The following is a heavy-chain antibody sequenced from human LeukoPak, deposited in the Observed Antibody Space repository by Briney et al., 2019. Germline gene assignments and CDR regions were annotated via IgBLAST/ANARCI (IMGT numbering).Heavy chain of an antibody. CDR3: AVHLPGDYLDR. Sequence: GASVKVSCKASGYTFTSYDINWVRQATGQGLEWMGWMNPDSGNTGFAQKFQGRVTMTKNTSITTAYMELSSLRSEDTAVYYCAVHLPGDYLDRWGQGTLVTVSA. CDR1: GYTFTSYD. V-gene: IGHV1-8*01. J-gene: IGHJ4*02. CDR2: MNPDSGNT.